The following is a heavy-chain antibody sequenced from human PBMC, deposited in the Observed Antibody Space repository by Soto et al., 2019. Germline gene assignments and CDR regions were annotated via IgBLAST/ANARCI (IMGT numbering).Heavy chain of an antibody. Sequence: QVQLQESGPGLVKPSETLSLTCTVSGGSISSYYWSWIRQPPGKGLEWIGYIYYSGSTNYNPSLKSRVTISVDTSKNKFSLKLSSVTAADTAVYYCARVSGIAVAGPRPYYFDYWGQGTLVTVSS. CDR2: IYYSGST. CDR1: GGSISSYY. CDR3: ARVSGIAVAGPRPYYFDY. J-gene: IGHJ4*02. D-gene: IGHD6-19*01. V-gene: IGHV4-59*01.